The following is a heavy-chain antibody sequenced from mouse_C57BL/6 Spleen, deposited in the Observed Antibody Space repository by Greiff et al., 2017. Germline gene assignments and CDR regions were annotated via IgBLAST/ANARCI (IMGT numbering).Heavy chain of an antibody. CDR2: IHPNSGST. D-gene: IGHD2-10*02. Sequence: VQLQQPGAELVKPGASVKLSCKASGYTFTSYWMHWVKQRPGQGLEWIGMIHPNSGSTNYNEKFNSKATLTVDKSSSTAYMQLSSLTSEDSAVYYCARSGYGNSCAYWGQGTLVTVSA. CDR3: ARSGYGNSCAY. V-gene: IGHV1-64*01. J-gene: IGHJ3*01. CDR1: GYTFTSYW.